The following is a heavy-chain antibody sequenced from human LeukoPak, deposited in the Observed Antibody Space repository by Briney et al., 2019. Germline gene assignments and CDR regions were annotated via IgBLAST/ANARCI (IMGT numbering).Heavy chain of an antibody. CDR3: ARGPGADY. J-gene: IGHJ4*02. V-gene: IGHV1-2*02. CDR1: GYTFTGYY. D-gene: IGHD1-1*01. Sequence: ASVKVSCKASGYTFTGYYMHGVRQAPGQGGEGMGWINPNSGGTNYAQKFQGRLTMPRDTSISTAYMELSRLRSDDTAVYYCARGPGADYWGQGTLVTVSS. CDR2: INPNSGGT.